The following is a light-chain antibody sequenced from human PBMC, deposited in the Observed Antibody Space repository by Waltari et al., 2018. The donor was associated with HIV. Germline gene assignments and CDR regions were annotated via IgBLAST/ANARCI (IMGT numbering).Light chain of an antibody. V-gene: IGKV1-5*03. CDR1: QSITTS. J-gene: IGKJ1*01. Sequence: DIQLTQVPSTLSASVGDRVTITCRASQSITTSLAWYQQKPGKAPKVLIYKASSLNSGVPSRFSGRGSGTDFTLTINSLQSDDFATYYCQQYHDYSTFGQGTKVEI. CDR3: QQYHDYST. CDR2: KAS.